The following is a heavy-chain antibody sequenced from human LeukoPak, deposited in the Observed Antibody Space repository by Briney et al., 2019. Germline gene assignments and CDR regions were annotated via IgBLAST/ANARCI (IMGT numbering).Heavy chain of an antibody. CDR1: GFTFSSYA. D-gene: IGHD6-13*01. CDR3: ATSIAAGGTFDY. Sequence: GGSLRLSCAASGFTFSSYAMSWVRQAPGKGLEWVAFIRYDGSNKYYADSVKGRFTISRDNSKNTLYLQMNSLRAEDTAVYYCATSIAAGGTFDYWGQGTLVTVSS. CDR2: IRYDGSNK. V-gene: IGHV3-30*02. J-gene: IGHJ4*02.